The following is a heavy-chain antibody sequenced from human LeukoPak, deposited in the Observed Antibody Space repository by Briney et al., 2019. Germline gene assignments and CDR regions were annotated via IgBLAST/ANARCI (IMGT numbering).Heavy chain of an antibody. CDR2: IYYSGST. Sequence: NPSETLSLTCSVSGGSISSYYWSWIRQPPGKGLEWIGYIYYSGSTNYNPSLKSRVTISVDTSKNQFSLKLSSVTAADTAVYYCARSSSGWYWGFDYWGQGTLVTVSS. D-gene: IGHD6-19*01. CDR3: ARSSSGWYWGFDY. CDR1: GGSISSYY. J-gene: IGHJ4*02. V-gene: IGHV4-59*01.